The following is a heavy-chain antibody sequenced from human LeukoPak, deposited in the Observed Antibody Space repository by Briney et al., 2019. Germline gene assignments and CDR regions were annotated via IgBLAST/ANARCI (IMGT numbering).Heavy chain of an antibody. J-gene: IGHJ6*02. CDR2: VFSSGNT. Sequence: PSETLSLTCTASGGSIRSHFWNWIRQPAGKGLEWIGRVFSSGNTNYNPSLKSRVTMSLDTSKNQFFLKLSSVTAADTAVYYCARGPDPGGSGWYGGYYYGMDVWGQGTTVTVSS. CDR3: ARGPDPGGSGWYGGYYYGMDV. V-gene: IGHV4-4*07. D-gene: IGHD6-19*01. CDR1: GGSIRSHF.